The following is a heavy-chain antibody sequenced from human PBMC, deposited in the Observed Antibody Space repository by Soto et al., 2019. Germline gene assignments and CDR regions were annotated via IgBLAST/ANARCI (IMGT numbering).Heavy chain of an antibody. V-gene: IGHV1-3*05. CDR3: ARAVAVPADFDY. D-gene: IGHD6-19*01. CDR2: INAGNVNA. CDR1: GYTFTDYA. Sequence: QVQLVQSGAEEKKPGASVKVSCKASGYTFTDYAMHWVRQAPGQRLEWMGWINAGNVNAKYSQKFQGRVTITRDTSASTAYMELSSRRSEDTAVYYCARAVAVPADFDYWGQGTLVTVSS. J-gene: IGHJ4*02.